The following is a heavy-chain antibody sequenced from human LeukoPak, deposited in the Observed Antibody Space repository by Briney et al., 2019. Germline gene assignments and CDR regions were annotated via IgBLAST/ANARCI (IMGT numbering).Heavy chain of an antibody. CDR1: GGSFSGYY. J-gene: IGHJ4*02. CDR3: ARLLRYFDYRPQYYFDY. CDR2: NNHSGST. Sequence: SETLSLTCAVYGGSFSGYYWSWIRQPPGKGLEWIGENNHSGSTNYNPSLKSRVTISVDTSKNQFSLKLSSVTAADTAVYYCARLLRYFDYRPQYYFDYWGQGTLVTVSS. V-gene: IGHV4-34*01. D-gene: IGHD3-9*01.